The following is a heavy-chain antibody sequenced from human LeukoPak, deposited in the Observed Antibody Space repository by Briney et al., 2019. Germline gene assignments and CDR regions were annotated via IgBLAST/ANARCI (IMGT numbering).Heavy chain of an antibody. CDR2: IRYDGSNK. CDR1: GFTFSSYG. V-gene: IGHV3-30*02. Sequence: GGSLRLSCAASGFTFSSYGMHWVRQAPGKGLEWVAFIRYDGSNKYYADSVKGRFTISRDNSKNTLYLQMNSLRAEDTAVYYCAKGYGSGSPHLQYYFDYWGQGTLVTVSS. D-gene: IGHD3-10*01. J-gene: IGHJ4*02. CDR3: AKGYGSGSPHLQYYFDY.